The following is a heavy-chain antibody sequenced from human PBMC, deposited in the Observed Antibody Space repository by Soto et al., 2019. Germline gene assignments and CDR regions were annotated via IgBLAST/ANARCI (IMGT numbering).Heavy chain of an antibody. CDR1: GYSFTSYW. J-gene: IGHJ6*01. CDR3: VRLAGYSSGLYHLARSYYYYFGMEV. Sequence: GESLKISCKGSGYSFTSYWIDWVRQMPGKGLEWMGIIYPGDSDTRYSPSFQGQVTISADKSISTAYLQWSSLKASDTAMYYCVRLAGYSSGLYHLARSYYYYFGMEVWGQVTTVSVAS. CDR2: IYPGDSDT. D-gene: IGHD6-19*01. V-gene: IGHV5-51*01.